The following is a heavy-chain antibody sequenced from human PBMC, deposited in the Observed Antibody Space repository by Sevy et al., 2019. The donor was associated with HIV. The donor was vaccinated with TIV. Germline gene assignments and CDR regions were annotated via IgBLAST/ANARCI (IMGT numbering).Heavy chain of an antibody. CDR1: GFAFGDYT. Sequence: GGSLRLSCAASGFAFGDYTMHWVRQAPGKGLEWVSGISWNGGVIAYADSVKGRFAISRDDAKNSLYLQISGLRVEDTALYFCARGTTWAGIEDYWGQGTLVTVSS. CDR2: ISWNGGVI. D-gene: IGHD3-3*02. CDR3: ARGTTWAGIEDY. V-gene: IGHV3-9*01. J-gene: IGHJ4*02.